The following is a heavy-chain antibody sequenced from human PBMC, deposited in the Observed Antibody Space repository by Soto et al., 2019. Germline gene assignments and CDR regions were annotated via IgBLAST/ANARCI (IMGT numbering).Heavy chain of an antibody. CDR3: ARVHCGGDCYSGGWFDP. CDR2: IDYSGST. D-gene: IGHD2-21*02. J-gene: IGHJ5*02. V-gene: IGHV4-31*03. CDR1: GGSISSGGYY. Sequence: SETLSLTCTVSGGSISSGGYYWSWIRQHPGKGLEWIGYIDYSGSTYYNPSLKSRVTISVDTSKNQFSLKLSSVTAADTAVYYCARVHCGGDCYSGGWFDPWGQGTLVTVSS.